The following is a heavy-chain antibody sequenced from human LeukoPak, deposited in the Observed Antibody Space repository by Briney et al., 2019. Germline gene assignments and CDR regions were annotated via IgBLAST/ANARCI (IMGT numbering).Heavy chain of an antibody. Sequence: GGSLRLSCAASGFTVSTNYMSWVRQAPGKGLEWVSIIYSGGSTSYADSVRGRFTISRDNSKNTLYLQMNSLRAEGTAVYYCARARIAAAAYYFDYWGQGTLVTVSS. V-gene: IGHV3-53*01. CDR2: IYSGGST. CDR1: GFTVSTNY. CDR3: ARARIAAAAYYFDY. D-gene: IGHD6-13*01. J-gene: IGHJ4*02.